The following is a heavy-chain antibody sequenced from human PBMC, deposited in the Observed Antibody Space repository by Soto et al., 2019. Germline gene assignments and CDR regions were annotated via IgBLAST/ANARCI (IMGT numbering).Heavy chain of an antibody. J-gene: IGHJ4*02. Sequence: GGSRRLSCAASGFKFSDYAMSWVRQAPGKGLEWVSLISATGGGTYYADSVKGRFTISRDNSHNTLYLQVHSLTAEDTAVYYCAKDRRAGGNSPFYFDFWGQGAQVTVSS. CDR1: GFKFSDYA. CDR2: ISATGGGT. V-gene: IGHV3-23*01. CDR3: AKDRRAGGNSPFYFDF. D-gene: IGHD3-16*01.